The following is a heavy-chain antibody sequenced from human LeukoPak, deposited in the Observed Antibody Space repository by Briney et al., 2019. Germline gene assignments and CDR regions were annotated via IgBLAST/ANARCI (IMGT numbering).Heavy chain of an antibody. V-gene: IGHV1-69*13. CDR3: AIGGGFGELNYYYYYMDV. CDR1: GGTFSSYA. J-gene: IGHJ6*03. D-gene: IGHD3-10*01. Sequence: SVKVSCKASGGTFSSYAISWVRQAPGQGLEWMGGIIPIFGTANYAQKFQGRVTITADESTSTAYMELSSLRSEDTAVYYCAIGGGFGELNYYYYYMDVWGKGTTVTISS. CDR2: IIPIFGTA.